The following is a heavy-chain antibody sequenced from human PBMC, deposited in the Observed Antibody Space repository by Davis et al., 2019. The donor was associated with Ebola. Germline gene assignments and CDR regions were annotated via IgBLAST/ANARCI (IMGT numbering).Heavy chain of an antibody. CDR2: IKQDGSVV. D-gene: IGHD6-13*01. CDR3: GRYSSTWGWIDP. CDR1: GGSISSGDYY. J-gene: IGHJ5*02. V-gene: IGHV3-7*03. Sequence: GGSLRLSCTVSGGSISSGDYYWSWVRQAPGKGLESVANIKQDGSVVNYVDSVMGRFTISRDNTQKSLYLQMNGLRVEDTAIYYCGRYSSTWGWIDPWGQGTLVTVS.